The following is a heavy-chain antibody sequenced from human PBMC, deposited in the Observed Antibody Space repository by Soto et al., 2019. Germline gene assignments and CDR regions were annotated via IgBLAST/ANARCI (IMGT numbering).Heavy chain of an antibody. J-gene: IGHJ4*02. Sequence: QVQLQESGPGLVKPSQTLSLTCSVSGGSINSGSYYWSWIRQHPGKGLEWIGYIYYSGSAYYSPSLKSRVSISLDTSKHQFALKLSSVTAADTAVYHCARARAVVTGIFDYWGQGTLVTVSS. D-gene: IGHD2-15*01. CDR1: GGSINSGSYY. V-gene: IGHV4-31*03. CDR3: ARARAVVTGIFDY. CDR2: IYYSGSA.